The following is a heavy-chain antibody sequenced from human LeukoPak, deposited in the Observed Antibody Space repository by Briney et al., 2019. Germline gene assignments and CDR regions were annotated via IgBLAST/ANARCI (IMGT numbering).Heavy chain of an antibody. CDR2: ISSDGYTI. D-gene: IGHD2-2*01. V-gene: IGHV3-11*01. CDR1: GFTFSDCY. Sequence: GGSLRLSCAASGFTFSDCYMSWIRQAPGKGLEWVSFISSDGYTIYYADSVKGRFTISRDNAKNSLYLQMNTLRAEDTAVYYCARDLGCSRTSCYLRENWFDPWGQGTLVTVSS. J-gene: IGHJ5*02. CDR3: ARDLGCSRTSCYLRENWFDP.